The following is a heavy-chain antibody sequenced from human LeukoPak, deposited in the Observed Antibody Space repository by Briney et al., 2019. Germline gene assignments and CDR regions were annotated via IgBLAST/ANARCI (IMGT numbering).Heavy chain of an antibody. J-gene: IGHJ5*02. CDR3: AKDWGSSSWSNWFDP. D-gene: IGHD6-13*01. Sequence: GRSLRLSCAASGFTFSSYAMHWVRQAPGKGLEWVAVISYDGSNKYYADSVKGRFTISRDNSKNTLYLQMNSLRAEDTAVYYCAKDWGSSSWSNWFDPWGQGTLVTVSS. V-gene: IGHV3-30*04. CDR2: ISYDGSNK. CDR1: GFTFSSYA.